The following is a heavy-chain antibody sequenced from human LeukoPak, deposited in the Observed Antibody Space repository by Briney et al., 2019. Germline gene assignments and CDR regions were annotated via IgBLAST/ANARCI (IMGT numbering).Heavy chain of an antibody. J-gene: IGHJ4*02. CDR3: ARAAYCSGGSCYSYFDY. CDR2: ISAYNGNT. D-gene: IGHD2-15*01. V-gene: IGHV1-18*01. Sequence: ASVKVSCKASGYTFTGYGISWVRQAPGQGLEWMGWISAYNGNTNYAQKLQGRVTMTTDTSTSTAYMELRSLRSDDTAVYYCARAAYCSGGSCYSYFDYWGQGTLVTVSS. CDR1: GYTFTGYG.